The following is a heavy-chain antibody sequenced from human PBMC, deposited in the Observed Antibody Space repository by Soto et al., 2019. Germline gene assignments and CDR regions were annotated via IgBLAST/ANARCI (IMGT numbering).Heavy chain of an antibody. CDR1: GGTFSSYT. V-gene: IGHV1-69*02. J-gene: IGHJ3*02. CDR3: ARGGYCSSTSCYLGGTYAFDI. D-gene: IGHD2-2*01. CDR2: IIPILGIA. Sequence: ASVKVSCKASGGTFSSYTISWVRQAPGQGLEWMGRIIPILGIANYAQKFQGRVTITADKSTSTAYMELSSLRSEDTAVYYCARGGYCSSTSCYLGGTYAFDIWGQGTMVTVSS.